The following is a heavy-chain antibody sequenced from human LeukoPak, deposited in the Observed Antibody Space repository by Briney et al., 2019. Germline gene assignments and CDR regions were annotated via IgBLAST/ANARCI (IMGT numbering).Heavy chain of an antibody. D-gene: IGHD2-21*02. CDR3: AKDDCGGDCYRCAY. J-gene: IGHJ4*02. CDR2: ITRDGSNK. V-gene: IGHV3-30*18. Sequence: GRSLRPSCTASGFTFSSYGMHWVRQAPGKGLEWVAVITRDGSNKRYGDSVKGRFTISRDNSKNTLYLEMNSLRAEDTAVYYCAKDDCGGDCYRCAYWGQGTLVTVSS. CDR1: GFTFSSYG.